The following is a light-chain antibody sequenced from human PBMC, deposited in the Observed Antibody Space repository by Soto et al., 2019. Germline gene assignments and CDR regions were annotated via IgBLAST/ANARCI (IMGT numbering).Light chain of an antibody. CDR3: QQSYRSPYT. Sequence: QMTQSPSSLSASVGDSVTVTCRASQSINIYLNWYQQKPGKAPTLLIYGASSLQSGVPSRFTGGGSRTDFTLTISSLQPADFATYYCQQSYRSPYTFGQGTKLEIK. V-gene: IGKV1-39*01. CDR2: GAS. CDR1: QSINIY. J-gene: IGKJ2*01.